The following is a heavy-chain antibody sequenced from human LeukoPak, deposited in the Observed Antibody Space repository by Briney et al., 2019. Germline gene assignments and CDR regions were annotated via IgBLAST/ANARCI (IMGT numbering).Heavy chain of an antibody. CDR3: ATPTAGTWHFDY. J-gene: IGHJ4*02. Sequence: GGSLRLSCAASGFHFSSYWMTWVRQAPGKGLEWVANIKQDASERYYVDSVKCRFTISRDNAKKSLYLQMNSLRAEDTAVYYCATPTAGTWHFDYWGQGTLVTVSS. CDR2: IKQDASER. D-gene: IGHD1-1*01. V-gene: IGHV3-7*01. CDR1: GFHFSSYW.